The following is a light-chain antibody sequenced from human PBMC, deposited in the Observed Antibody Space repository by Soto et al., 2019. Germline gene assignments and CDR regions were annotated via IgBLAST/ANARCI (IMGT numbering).Light chain of an antibody. CDR2: EVT. CDR3: SSYAGSNTLV. J-gene: IGLJ2*01. CDR1: SGDIGGYNY. V-gene: IGLV2-14*01. Sequence: QSVLTQPASVSGSPGQSITISCTGTSGDIGGYNYVSWYQQHPGKAPKLLISEVTNRPSGVSNRFSGSKSGNTASLTISGLQAEDEADYYCSSYAGSNTLVFGGGTKLTVL.